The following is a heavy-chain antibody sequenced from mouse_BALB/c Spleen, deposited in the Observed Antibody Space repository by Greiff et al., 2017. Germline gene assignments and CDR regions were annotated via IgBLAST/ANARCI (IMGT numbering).Heavy chain of an antibody. CDR3: ARENYGNYEGYFDV. D-gene: IGHD2-1*01. V-gene: IGHV5-9-4*01. CDR2: ISSGGSYT. Sequence: DVKLVESGGGLVKPGGSLKLSCAASGFTFSSYAMSWVRQSPEKRLEWVAEISSGGSYTYYPDTVTGRFTISRDNAKNTLYLEMSSLRSEDTAMYYCARENYGNYEGYFDVWGAGTTVTVSS. J-gene: IGHJ1*01. CDR1: GFTFSSYA.